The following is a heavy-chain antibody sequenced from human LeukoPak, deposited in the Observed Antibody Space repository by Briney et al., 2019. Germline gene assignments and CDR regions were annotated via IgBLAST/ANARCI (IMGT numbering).Heavy chain of an antibody. V-gene: IGHV3-48*03. CDR1: GFTFSSYE. Sequence: PGGSLRLSCAASGFTFSSYEMNWVRQAPGKGLKWVSHISSSGSTIYYADSVKGRFTISRDNSKNTLYLQMNTLRAEDTAVYFCAREEHYRRYFALWGRGTLVTVSS. D-gene: IGHD3-16*02. CDR3: AREEHYRRYFAL. CDR2: ISSSGSTI. J-gene: IGHJ2*01.